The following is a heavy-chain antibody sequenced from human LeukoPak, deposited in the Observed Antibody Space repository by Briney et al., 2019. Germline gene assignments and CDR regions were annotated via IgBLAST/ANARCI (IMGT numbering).Heavy chain of an antibody. CDR1: GFTFSDFW. V-gene: IGHV3-74*01. J-gene: IGHJ4*02. CDR3: ARQQQLEMGGFDY. D-gene: IGHD6-13*01. CDR2: INSGGTVT. Sequence: GGPLRLSCAASGFTFSDFWMHWVRQAPGKGLVWVSRINSGGTVTNYADSVKGRLTISRDNAKNTLYLQMNSLRAEDTAVYYCARQQQLEMGGFDYWGQGTLVTVSS.